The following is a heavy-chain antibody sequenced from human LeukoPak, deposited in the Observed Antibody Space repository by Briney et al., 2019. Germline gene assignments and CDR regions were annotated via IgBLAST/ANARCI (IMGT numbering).Heavy chain of an antibody. Sequence: SETLSLTCAVYGGSFSGYYWSWIRQPPGKGLEWIGEINHSGSTNYNPSLKSRVTISVDTSKNQFSLKLSSVTAADTAVYYYARDERYYDFWSGYYDWFDPWGQGTLVTVSS. D-gene: IGHD3-3*01. CDR2: INHSGST. V-gene: IGHV4-34*01. CDR3: ARDERYYDFWSGYYDWFDP. CDR1: GGSFSGYY. J-gene: IGHJ5*02.